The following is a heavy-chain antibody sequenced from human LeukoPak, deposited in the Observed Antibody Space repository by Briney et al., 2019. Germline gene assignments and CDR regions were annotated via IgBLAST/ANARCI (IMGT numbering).Heavy chain of an antibody. CDR1: GFTFSSYS. J-gene: IGHJ4*02. V-gene: IGHV3-21*06. Sequence: GGSLRLSCAASGFTFSSYSMVWVRQAPGKGLEWVSSISTTSSDIYYPDSVKGRFTVSRDNARNSLYLQMNSLRADDTAVYYCARDFYCPNDVCYDYWGQGTLATVS. CDR2: ISTTSSDI. CDR3: ARDFYCPNDVCYDY. D-gene: IGHD2-8*01.